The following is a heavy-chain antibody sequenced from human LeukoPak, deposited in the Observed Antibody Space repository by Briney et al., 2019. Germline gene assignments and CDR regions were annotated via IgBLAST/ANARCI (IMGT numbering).Heavy chain of an antibody. Sequence: PGGSLRLSCAASGFTFSSYGIHWVRQAPGKGLEWVAVISYDGSNKYYADSVKGRFTISRDNSKNTLYLQMNSLRAEDTAVYYCAKDWSMAGLLSDDAFDIWGQGTMVTVSS. CDR2: ISYDGSNK. D-gene: IGHD6-19*01. J-gene: IGHJ3*02. CDR3: AKDWSMAGLLSDDAFDI. V-gene: IGHV3-30*18. CDR1: GFTFSSYG.